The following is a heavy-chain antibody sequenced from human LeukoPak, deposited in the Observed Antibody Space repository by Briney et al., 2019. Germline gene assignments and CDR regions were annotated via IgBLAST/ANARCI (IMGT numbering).Heavy chain of an antibody. CDR2: IKSDGGT. CDR3: ARAPSEIGGYYPEYFRH. J-gene: IGHJ1*01. V-gene: IGHV3-74*01. CDR1: GFTFSTYW. Sequence: GGSLRLSSAASGFTFSTYWIHWVRQAPGKGLVWVSRIKSDGGTNYADSVKGRFTISRDNAKKTVSLQMNSLRPEDTGVYYCARAPSEIGGYYPEYFRHWGQGTLVTVSS. D-gene: IGHD3-22*01.